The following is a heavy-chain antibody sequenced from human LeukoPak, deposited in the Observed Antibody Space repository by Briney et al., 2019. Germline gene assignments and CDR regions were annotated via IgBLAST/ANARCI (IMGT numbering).Heavy chain of an antibody. V-gene: IGHV4-34*01. CDR2: INHSGST. CDR1: GGSISSYY. J-gene: IGHJ5*02. Sequence: SETLSLTCTVSGGSISSYYWSWIRQPPGKGLEWIGEINHSGSTNYNPSLKSRVTISVDTSKNQFSLKLSSVTAADTAVYYCARGGGMVAEYNWFDPWGQGTLVTVSS. CDR3: ARGGGMVAEYNWFDP. D-gene: IGHD3-10*01.